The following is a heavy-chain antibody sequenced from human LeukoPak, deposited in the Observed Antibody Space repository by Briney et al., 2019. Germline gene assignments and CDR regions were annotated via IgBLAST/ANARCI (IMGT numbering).Heavy chain of an antibody. D-gene: IGHD1-1*01. Sequence: SETLSLTCTVSGGSISSHVWSWIRQPPGKGLEWIGYIYHSGSTNYNPSLKSRVTISVETSKNQFSLKLSSVTAADTAMYYCARYPNIYGSSSYFDFWGQGTLVTVSS. CDR3: ARYPNIYGSSSYFDF. V-gene: IGHV4-59*11. CDR2: IYHSGST. J-gene: IGHJ4*02. CDR1: GGSISSHV.